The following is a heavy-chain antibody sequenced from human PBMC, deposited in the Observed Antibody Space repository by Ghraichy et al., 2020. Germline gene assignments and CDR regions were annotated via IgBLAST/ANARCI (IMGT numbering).Heavy chain of an antibody. CDR1: GFTFSSYS. CDR3: ARDWRELYFDY. J-gene: IGHJ4*02. D-gene: IGHD1-26*01. Sequence: LSLTCAASGFTFSSYSMNWVRQAPGKGLEWVSYISSSSSTIYYADSVKGRFTISRDNAKNSLYLQMNSLRAEDTAVYYCARDWRELYFDYWGQGTLVTVSS. V-gene: IGHV3-48*01. CDR2: ISSSSSTI.